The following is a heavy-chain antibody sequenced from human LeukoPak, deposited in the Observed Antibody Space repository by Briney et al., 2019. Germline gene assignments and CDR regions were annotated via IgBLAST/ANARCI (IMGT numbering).Heavy chain of an antibody. CDR3: ARDPYCVDDCYNY. CDR2: ISGSSNNT. V-gene: IGHV3-23*01. Sequence: PGGSLRLSCAAPGFTSSNYAMSWVRQAPGKGLEWVSAISGSSNNTYYADSVKGRFTISRDISKNTLYLQMISLRAEDTAIYYCARDPYCVDDCYNYWGQGTLVTVSS. J-gene: IGHJ4*02. CDR1: GFTSSNYA. D-gene: IGHD2-21*02.